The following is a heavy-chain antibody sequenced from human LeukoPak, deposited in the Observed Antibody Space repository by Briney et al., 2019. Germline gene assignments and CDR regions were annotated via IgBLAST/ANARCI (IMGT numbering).Heavy chain of an antibody. CDR1: GGSISSYY. V-gene: IGHV4-4*07. J-gene: IGHJ4*02. D-gene: IGHD3-10*01. CDR3: ARDGSAYGSGSYFFY. Sequence: SETLSLTCTVSGGSISSYYWSWIRQPAGKGLEWIGRIYTSGSTNYNPSLKSRVTMSVDTSKNQFSLKLSSVTAADTAVYYCARDGSAYGSGSYFFYWGQGTLVTVSS. CDR2: IYTSGST.